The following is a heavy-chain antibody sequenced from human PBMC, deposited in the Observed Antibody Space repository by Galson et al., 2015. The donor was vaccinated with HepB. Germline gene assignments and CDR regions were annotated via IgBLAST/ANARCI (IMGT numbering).Heavy chain of an antibody. J-gene: IGHJ1*01. CDR1: GYTFTSYG. Sequence: SVKVSCKASGYTFTSYGISWVRQAPGQGLEWVGWINPYNGGINYAQKLQDRVTMATDTSTSTAYMELRSLRSDDTAVYYCARGPWFGASTEILVFQRWGQGTLVTVSS. D-gene: IGHD3-10*01. V-gene: IGHV1-18*04. CDR2: INPYNGGI. CDR3: ARGPWFGASTEILVFQR.